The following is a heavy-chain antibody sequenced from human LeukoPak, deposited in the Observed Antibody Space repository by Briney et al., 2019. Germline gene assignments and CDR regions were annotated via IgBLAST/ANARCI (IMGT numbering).Heavy chain of an antibody. Sequence: GGSLRLSCAASGFTFSSYTMNWVRQAPGKGLEWVSSISGSSRHRYYADSVKGRFTISRDNAKNSLYLQMNSLRAEDTAVYYCARTANFAAGYYIDYWGQGTLVTVSS. CDR1: GFTFSSYT. D-gene: IGHD6-13*01. CDR2: ISGSSRHR. V-gene: IGHV3-21*01. J-gene: IGHJ4*02. CDR3: ARTANFAAGYYIDY.